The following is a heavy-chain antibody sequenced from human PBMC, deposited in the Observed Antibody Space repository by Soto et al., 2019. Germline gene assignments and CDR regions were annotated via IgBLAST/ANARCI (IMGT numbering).Heavy chain of an antibody. J-gene: IGHJ4*02. CDR1: GGSIRSGDYY. V-gene: IGHV4-30-4*01. CDR3: ARGATGYFDY. Sequence: SETLSLTCTFSGGSIRSGDYYLSWIRQPPGKGLEWIGYIYYSGSTYYNPSLKSRVTISVDTSKNQFSLKLSSVTAADTAVYYCARGATGYFDYWGQGTLVTVSS. CDR2: IYYSGST. D-gene: IGHD5-12*01.